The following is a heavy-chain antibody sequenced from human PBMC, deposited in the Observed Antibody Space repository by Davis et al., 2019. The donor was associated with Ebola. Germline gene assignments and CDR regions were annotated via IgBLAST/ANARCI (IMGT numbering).Heavy chain of an antibody. CDR2: ISSSGSTI. V-gene: IGHV3-11*01. CDR3: ARTPTVTREDYYYYYGMDV. CDR1: GFTFSDYY. D-gene: IGHD4-17*01. J-gene: IGHJ6*02. Sequence: GESLKISCAASGFTFSDYYMSWIRQAPGKGLEWVSYISSSGSTIYYADSVKGRFTISRDNAKNSLYLQMNSLRAEDTAVYYCARTPTVTREDYYYYYGMDVWGQGTTVTVSS.